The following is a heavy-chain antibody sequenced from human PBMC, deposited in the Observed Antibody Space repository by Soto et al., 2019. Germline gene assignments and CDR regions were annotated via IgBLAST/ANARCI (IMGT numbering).Heavy chain of an antibody. J-gene: IGHJ6*02. CDR1: GFTFSSYA. V-gene: IGHV3-30-3*01. CDR2: ISYDGSNK. CDR3: ARDRVVVAATQYYYYGMDV. D-gene: IGHD2-15*01. Sequence: PGGSLRLSCAASGFTFSSYAMHWVRQAPGKGLEWVAVISYDGSNKYYADSVKGRFTISRDNSKNTPYLQMNSLRAEDTAVYYCARDRVVVAATQYYYYGMDVWGQGTTVTVSS.